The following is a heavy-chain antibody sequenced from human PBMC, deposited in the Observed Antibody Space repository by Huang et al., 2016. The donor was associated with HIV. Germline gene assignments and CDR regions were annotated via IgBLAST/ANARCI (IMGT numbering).Heavy chain of an antibody. J-gene: IGHJ4*02. D-gene: IGHD2-15*01. CDR1: GFKLSGFG. CDR3: AKESRWFSDFDH. CDR2: NSYDGRRQ. Sequence: QVHLVESGGGVVQPGGSLRLSCAASGFKLSGFGMHCVRQAPGKGLEWVAVNSYDGRRQFYTDSVKGRFTISRDNSDNTLSLQMKGLRPDDTAVYYCAKESRWFSDFDHWGQGVLVSVSS. V-gene: IGHV3-30*18.